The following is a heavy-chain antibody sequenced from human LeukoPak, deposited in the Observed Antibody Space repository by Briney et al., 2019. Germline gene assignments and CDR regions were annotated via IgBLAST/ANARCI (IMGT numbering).Heavy chain of an antibody. D-gene: IGHD3-16*02. CDR3: ASRRYDYVWGSYRHFEDAFYI. V-gene: IGHV4-4*07. Sequence: SETLSLTCTVSGGSISSYYWSWIRQPAGKGMEWVGRIYTSGSTNYNPSLKSRVTMSVDTCKNQFSLMLSSVTAAYTAVYYCASRRYDYVWGSYRHFEDAFYIWGQGTMVTVSS. J-gene: IGHJ3*02. CDR1: GGSISSYY. CDR2: IYTSGST.